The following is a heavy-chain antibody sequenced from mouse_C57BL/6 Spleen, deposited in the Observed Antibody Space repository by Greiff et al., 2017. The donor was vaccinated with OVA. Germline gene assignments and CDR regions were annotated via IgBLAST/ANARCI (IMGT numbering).Heavy chain of an antibody. V-gene: IGHV1-15*01. CDR1: GYTFTDYE. CDR3: TRWGIYYDYVYAMDY. Sequence: QVQLQQSGAELVRPGASVTLSCKASGYTFTDYEMHWGKQTPVHGLEWIGAIDPETGGTAYNQKFKGKAILTADKSSSTAYMELRSLTSEDSAVYYCTRWGIYYDYVYAMDYWGQGTSVTVSS. J-gene: IGHJ4*01. CDR2: IDPETGGT. D-gene: IGHD2-4*01.